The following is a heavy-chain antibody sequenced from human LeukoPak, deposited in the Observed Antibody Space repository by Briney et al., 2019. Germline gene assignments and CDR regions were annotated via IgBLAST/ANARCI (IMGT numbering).Heavy chain of an antibody. V-gene: IGHV4-30-4*08. Sequence: PSETLSLTCTVSGGSISSGDYYWSWIRQPPGKGLEWIGYIYYSGSTYYNPSLMSRVTISVDTSKNQFSLKLSSVTAADTAVYYCAREPYGDSAFGFDYWGQGTLVTVSS. CDR1: GGSISSGDYY. D-gene: IGHD4-17*01. CDR2: IYYSGST. J-gene: IGHJ4*02. CDR3: AREPYGDSAFGFDY.